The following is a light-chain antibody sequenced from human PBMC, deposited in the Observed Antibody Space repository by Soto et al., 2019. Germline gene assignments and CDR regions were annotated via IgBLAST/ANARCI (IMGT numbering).Light chain of an antibody. CDR1: SSNIGAAYG. V-gene: IGLV1-40*01. CDR2: GSV. CDR3: QSYDSSLSAMV. J-gene: IGLJ2*01. Sequence: QSVLTQPPSVSGAPGQRVTISCTGSSSNIGAAYGVHWYQQLPGTAPKLLIYGSVNRPSGVPDRFSGSKSGTSGSLAITGLQAEDEANYYCQSYDSSLSAMVFGGGTKLTV.